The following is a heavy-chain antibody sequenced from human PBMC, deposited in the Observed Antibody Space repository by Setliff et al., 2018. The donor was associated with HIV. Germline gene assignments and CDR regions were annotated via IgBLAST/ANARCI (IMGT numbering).Heavy chain of an antibody. Sequence: GASVKVSCKASGYTFTSYAMHWVRQAPGQRLEWMGWINAGNGNTKYSQKFQGRVTITRDTSASTAYMELSSLRSEDTAVYYCARDRGSGWYDWFDPWGQGTLVTVSS. V-gene: IGHV1-3*01. CDR2: INAGNGNT. D-gene: IGHD6-19*01. J-gene: IGHJ5*02. CDR1: GYTFTSYA. CDR3: ARDRGSGWYDWFDP.